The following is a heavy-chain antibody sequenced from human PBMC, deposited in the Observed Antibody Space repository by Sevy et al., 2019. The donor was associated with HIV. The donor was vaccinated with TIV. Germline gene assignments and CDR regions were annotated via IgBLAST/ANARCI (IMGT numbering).Heavy chain of an antibody. D-gene: IGHD1-1*01. Sequence: SETLSLTCAASGGSISNGAFSWSWIRQPPGKGLEWIGYIYLSGRTYYKPSLKSRVTLSLDRSKNQFSLKMSSVTAADTAVYYCARNTFTSGTTRTGNWFDPWGQGTLVTVSS. CDR2: IYLSGRT. J-gene: IGHJ5*02. CDR3: ARNTFTSGTTRTGNWFDP. V-gene: IGHV4-30-2*01. CDR1: GGSISNGAFS.